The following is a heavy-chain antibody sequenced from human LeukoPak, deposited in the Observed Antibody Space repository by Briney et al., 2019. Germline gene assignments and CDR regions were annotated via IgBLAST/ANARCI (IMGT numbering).Heavy chain of an antibody. CDR1: GFTFSSYA. J-gene: IGHJ4*02. Sequence: PGGSLRLSCAASGFTFSSYAMHWVRQAPGKGLEYVSAISSNGGSTYYANSVKGRFTISRDNSKNTLYLQMGSLRAEDMAVYYCARDYYDSSGYHYFDYWGQGTLVTVSS. D-gene: IGHD3-22*01. CDR2: ISSNGGST. V-gene: IGHV3-64*01. CDR3: ARDYYDSSGYHYFDY.